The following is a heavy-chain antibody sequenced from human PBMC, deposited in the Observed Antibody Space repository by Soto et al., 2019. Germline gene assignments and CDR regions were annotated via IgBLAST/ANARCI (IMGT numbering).Heavy chain of an antibody. CDR3: ARDAYSSSWSPYYYYYYGMDV. D-gene: IGHD6-13*01. J-gene: IGHJ6*02. CDR1: GFTFSSYA. V-gene: IGHV3-30-3*01. CDR2: ISYDGSNK. Sequence: QVQLVESGGGVVQPGRSLRLSCAASGFTFSSYAMHWVRQAPGKGLEWVAVISYDGSNKYYADSVKGRFTISRDNSKNMLYLQMNSLRAEDTAVYYCARDAYSSSWSPYYYYYYGMDVWGQGTTVTVSS.